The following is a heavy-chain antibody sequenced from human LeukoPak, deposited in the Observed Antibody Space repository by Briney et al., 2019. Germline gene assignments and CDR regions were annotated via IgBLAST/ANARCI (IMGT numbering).Heavy chain of an antibody. Sequence: GGSLRLSCAASGFTFSSYAMSWVRQAPGKGLEWVSAISGSGGSTYYADSVKGRFTISRDNSKNTLYLQMNSLRAEDTAVYYCAKSQTRREWELMTSNLFDYWGQGTLVTVSS. CDR2: ISGSGGST. CDR3: AKSQTRREWELMTSNLFDY. D-gene: IGHD1-26*01. V-gene: IGHV3-23*01. J-gene: IGHJ4*02. CDR1: GFTFSSYA.